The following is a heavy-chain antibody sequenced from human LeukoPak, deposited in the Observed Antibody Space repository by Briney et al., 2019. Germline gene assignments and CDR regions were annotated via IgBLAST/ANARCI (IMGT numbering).Heavy chain of an antibody. CDR1: GGSFSDYY. CDR2: MSPSGSS. CDR3: ARGRQDVNMILVIMAGVSYYLDV. D-gene: IGHD3-22*01. J-gene: IGHJ6*03. Sequence: SETLSLTCAVYGGSFSDYYWTWIRQTPGKGLEWIGEMSPSGSSNYNPSLKSRVTISVDTSKNQFSLKLRSVTAADTAVYYCARGRQDVNMILVIMAGVSYYLDVWSKGTTVTVS. V-gene: IGHV4-34*01.